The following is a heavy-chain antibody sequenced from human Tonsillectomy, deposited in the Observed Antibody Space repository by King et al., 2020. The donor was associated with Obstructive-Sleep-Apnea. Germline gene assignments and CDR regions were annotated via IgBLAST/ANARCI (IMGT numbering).Heavy chain of an antibody. CDR3: ARVSLDYDGNPDYWYFDL. CDR2: IYYSGST. D-gene: IGHD4-23*01. CDR1: GGSISSYY. Sequence: VQLQESGPGLVKPSETLSLTCTVSGGSISSYYWSWIRQPPGKGLEWIGYIYYSGSTNYNPSLKSRVTISIDTSKNQFSLKLSSVTAADTAVYYCARVSLDYDGNPDYWYFDLWGRGTLVTVSS. J-gene: IGHJ2*01. V-gene: IGHV4-59*01.